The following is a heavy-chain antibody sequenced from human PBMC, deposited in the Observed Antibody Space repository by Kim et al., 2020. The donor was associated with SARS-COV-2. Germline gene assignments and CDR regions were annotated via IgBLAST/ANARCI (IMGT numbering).Heavy chain of an antibody. CDR2: KT. J-gene: IGHJ4*02. D-gene: IGHD1-26*01. V-gene: IGHV1-69*01. CDR3: SKGFTPTSFDY. Sequence: KTYHAQKFQGRVPITADESTSTAYMELSSLRSDDTAVYYCSKGFTPTSFDYWGQGTLVTVSS.